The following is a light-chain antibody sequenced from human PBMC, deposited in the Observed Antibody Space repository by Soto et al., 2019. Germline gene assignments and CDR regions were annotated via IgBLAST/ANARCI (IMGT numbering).Light chain of an antibody. CDR1: QIISTY. CDR2: AAS. J-gene: IGKJ1*01. V-gene: IGKV1-39*01. CDR3: QQTYSAPPT. Sequence: DIQMTQSPSSLSASVGDIVTITCRASQIISTYLNWYQQRAGLAPRLLIYAASSLQSGVPPRFSGSGSGTDFTLTISSLQPEEFATYFCQQTYSAPPTFGQGTKVDI.